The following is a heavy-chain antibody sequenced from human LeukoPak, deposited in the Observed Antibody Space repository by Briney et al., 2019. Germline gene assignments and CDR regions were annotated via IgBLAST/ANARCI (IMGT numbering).Heavy chain of an antibody. CDR2: INHSGST. Sequence: PSETLSLTCAVYGGSFSGYYWSWIRQPPGKGLEWIGEINHSGSTNYNPSLKSRVTIPVDTSKNQFSLKLSSVTAADTAVYYCARGRYRHYYGSGSPPNDAFDIWGQGTMVTVSS. V-gene: IGHV4-34*01. CDR1: GGSFSGYY. J-gene: IGHJ3*02. CDR3: ARGRYRHYYGSGSPPNDAFDI. D-gene: IGHD3-10*01.